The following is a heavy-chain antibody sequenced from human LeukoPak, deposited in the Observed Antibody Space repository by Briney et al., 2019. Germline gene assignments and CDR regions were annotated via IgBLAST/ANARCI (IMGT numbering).Heavy chain of an antibody. D-gene: IGHD2-2*01. CDR2: ISSSSSYI. Sequence: TGGSLRLSCAASGFTFSSYSMNWVRQAPGKGLEWVSSISSSSSYIYYADSVKGRFTISRDNAKNSLYLQMNSLRAEDTAVYYCAGDAVWDIVVVPAAVYWYFDLWGRGTLVTVSS. CDR3: AGDAVWDIVVVPAAVYWYFDL. V-gene: IGHV3-21*01. CDR1: GFTFSSYS. J-gene: IGHJ2*01.